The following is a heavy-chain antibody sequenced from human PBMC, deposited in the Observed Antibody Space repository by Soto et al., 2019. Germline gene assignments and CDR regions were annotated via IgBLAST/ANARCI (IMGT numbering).Heavy chain of an antibody. Sequence: SETLSLTCTVSGGSISRYYWSWIRQPPGKGLEWIGYIYYSGSTNYNPSLKSRVTISVDTSKNQFSLNLSSVTAADTAVYYCARRYGDCFDYWGQGTLVTVSS. D-gene: IGHD4-17*01. J-gene: IGHJ4*02. CDR2: IYYSGST. CDR1: GGSISRYY. CDR3: ARRYGDCFDY. V-gene: IGHV4-59*08.